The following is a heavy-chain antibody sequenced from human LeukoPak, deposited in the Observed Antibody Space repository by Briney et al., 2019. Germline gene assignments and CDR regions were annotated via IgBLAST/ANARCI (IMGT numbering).Heavy chain of an antibody. CDR2: INPNSGGT. J-gene: IGHJ4*02. CDR1: GYTFTGYY. CDR3: ARDGGLLWFGNIDY. Sequence: ASVKVSCKASGYTFTGYYMHWVRQAPGQGLEWMGWINPNSGGTNYAQKFQGRVTVTRDTSISTAYMELSRLRSDDTAVYYCARDGGLLWFGNIDYWGQGTLVTVSS. D-gene: IGHD3-10*01. V-gene: IGHV1-2*02.